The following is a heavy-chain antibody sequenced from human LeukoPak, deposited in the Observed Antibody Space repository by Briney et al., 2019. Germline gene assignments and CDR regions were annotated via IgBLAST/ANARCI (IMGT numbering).Heavy chain of an antibody. V-gene: IGHV3-23*01. CDR1: GFTFSSYA. J-gene: IGHJ4*02. Sequence: GGALRLSCAASGFTFSSYAMGWVRQAPGKGLEWVSGINGRGDSTYYADSVKGRFTISRDNSRNRLYLQMNSPRAEDTAVYFCARDARYYYDSSGYSYEYYFDNWGQGTLVTVSS. D-gene: IGHD3-22*01. CDR3: ARDARYYYDSSGYSYEYYFDN. CDR2: INGRGDST.